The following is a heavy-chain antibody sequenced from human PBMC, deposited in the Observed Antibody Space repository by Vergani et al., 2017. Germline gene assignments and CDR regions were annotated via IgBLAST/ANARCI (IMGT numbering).Heavy chain of an antibody. CDR1: GGSFTSYH. CDR2: IDHTGRP. Sequence: QVQLQQWGGGLLKPSETLSLTCVVNGGSFTSYHWTWIRQSLGEGLEWVGDIDHTGRPDYNPSLKSRLTMSVDKTRNQFSLTLNSVTATDTAIYFCARVNTDTNGHLYYYYYMDGWGQGTAVTVS. V-gene: IGHV4-34*01. D-gene: IGHD2-8*01. J-gene: IGHJ6*03. CDR3: ARVNTDTNGHLYYYYYMDG.